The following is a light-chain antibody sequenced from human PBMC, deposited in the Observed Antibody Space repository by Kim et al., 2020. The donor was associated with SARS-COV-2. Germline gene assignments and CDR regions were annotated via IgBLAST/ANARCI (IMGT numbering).Light chain of an antibody. J-gene: IGLJ3*02. CDR3: AAWDDSLSEPP. CDR1: SSNIGINY. CDR2: RNS. Sequence: QSVLTQPPSASGTPGQRVTISCSGSSSNIGINYVYWYQQLPGTAPKLLIYRNSQRPSGVPDRFSGSKSGTSASLAISGLRSEDEADYYCAAWDDSLSEPPFGAGTQLTVL. V-gene: IGLV1-47*01.